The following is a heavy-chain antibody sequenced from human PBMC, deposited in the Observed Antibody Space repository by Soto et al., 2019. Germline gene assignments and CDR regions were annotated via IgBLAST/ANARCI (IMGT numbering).Heavy chain of an antibody. D-gene: IGHD3-9*01. CDR3: AAVLRYFDWLSSWFDP. Sequence: SETLSLTCIVSGVSISSGGYYWSWIRQHPGEGLEWIGYIYYSGSTYYNPSLKSRVTISVDTSKNQFSLKLSSVTAADTAVYYCAAVLRYFDWLSSWFDPWGQGTLVTVSS. J-gene: IGHJ5*02. CDR2: IYYSGST. V-gene: IGHV4-31*03. CDR1: GVSISSGGYY.